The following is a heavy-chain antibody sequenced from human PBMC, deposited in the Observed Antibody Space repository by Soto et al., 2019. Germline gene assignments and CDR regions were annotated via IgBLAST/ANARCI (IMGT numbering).Heavy chain of an antibody. Sequence: VKVSCKVSGYTLTELSMHWVRQAPGKGLEWMGGFDPEDGETIYAQKFQGRVTMTEDTSTDTAYMELSSLRSEDTAVYYCATARGAAAAAYYYYYMDVWGKGTTVTVSS. CDR3: ATARGAAAAAYYYYYMDV. CDR1: GYTLTELS. CDR2: FDPEDGET. D-gene: IGHD6-13*01. J-gene: IGHJ6*03. V-gene: IGHV1-24*01.